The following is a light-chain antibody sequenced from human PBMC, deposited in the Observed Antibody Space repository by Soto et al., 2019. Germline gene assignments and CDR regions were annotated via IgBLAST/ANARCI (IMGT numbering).Light chain of an antibody. V-gene: IGKV3-11*01. Sequence: PGERATLSCRASQSVSSYLAWYQQKPGQAPRLLIYDASNRATGIPARFSGSGSGTDFTLTISSLEPEDFAVYYCQQRSNWPSITFGQGTRLEIK. CDR3: QQRSNWPSIT. CDR2: DAS. J-gene: IGKJ5*01. CDR1: QSVSSY.